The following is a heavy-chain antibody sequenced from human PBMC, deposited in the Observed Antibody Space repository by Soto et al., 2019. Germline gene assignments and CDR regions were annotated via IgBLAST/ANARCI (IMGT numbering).Heavy chain of an antibody. CDR2: IKQDGSEK. Sequence: PGGSLRLSCEASGFTFSNFWMSWVRQAPGKGLEWVANIKQDGSEKKYVDSVKGRFIISRDDAKNSLSLQMNSLRPEDTAVYYCATNTVTKVDDYWGQGARVTVSS. J-gene: IGHJ4*02. V-gene: IGHV3-7*03. CDR1: GFTFSNFW. CDR3: ATNTVTKVDDY. D-gene: IGHD4-17*01.